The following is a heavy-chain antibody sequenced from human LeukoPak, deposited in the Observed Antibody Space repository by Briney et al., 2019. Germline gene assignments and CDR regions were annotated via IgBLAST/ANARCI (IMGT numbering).Heavy chain of an antibody. CDR2: INPNSGGT. D-gene: IGHD4-11*01. CDR1: GYTFTGYY. V-gene: IGHV1-2*02. Sequence: ASVKVSCKASGYTFTGYYMHWVRQAPGQGLKWMGWINPNSGGTNYAQKFQGRVTMTRDTSISTAYMELSRLRSDDTAVYYCAREEVTTVTTLSRIGYFDYWGQGTLVTVSS. CDR3: AREEVTTVTTLSRIGYFDY. J-gene: IGHJ4*02.